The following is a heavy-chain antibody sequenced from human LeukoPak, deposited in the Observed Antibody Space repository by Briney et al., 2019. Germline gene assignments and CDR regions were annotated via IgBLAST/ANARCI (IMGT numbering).Heavy chain of an antibody. J-gene: IGHJ4*02. D-gene: IGHD6-19*01. CDR1: GGSINSHY. CDR3: VRRDNTGWNYFDY. V-gene: IGHV4-59*08. Sequence: SETLSLTCTVSGGSINSHYWSWIRQPPGKGLEWIGDIYYKGSTNYDPSLKSRVTISVDTSKNHLSLKLTSVLAADTAIYYCVRRDNTGWNYFDYWGQGILVTVSS. CDR2: IYYKGST.